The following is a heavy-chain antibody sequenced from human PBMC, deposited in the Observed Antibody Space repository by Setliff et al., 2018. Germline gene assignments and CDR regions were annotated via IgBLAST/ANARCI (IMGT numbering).Heavy chain of an antibody. CDR1: GLSYSNDW. CDR2: INPHGSEK. J-gene: IGHJ4*02. D-gene: IGHD3-10*01. CDR3: FGAGTCSY. Sequence: GGSLRLSCTASGLSYSNDWVSWVRQAPGKGLEWLASINPHGSEKYYADSVKGRFTISRDNAKNSLSLQMNNLRIEDTAVYYCFGAGTCSYWGQGTLVTAPQ. V-gene: IGHV3-7*01.